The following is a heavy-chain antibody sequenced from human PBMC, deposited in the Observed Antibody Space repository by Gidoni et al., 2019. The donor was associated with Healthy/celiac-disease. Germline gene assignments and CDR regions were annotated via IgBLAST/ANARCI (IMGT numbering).Heavy chain of an antibody. CDR1: GFTFSSYS. V-gene: IGHV3-21*01. CDR2: MSSSSSYI. D-gene: IGHD3-16*02. Sequence: EVQLVESGGGLVKPGGSMRLSCAASGFTFSSYSMNWVRQAPGKGLGWVSSMSSSSSYIYYAHSVKGRFTIARDNAKNSLYLQMNSLRAEDTAVYYCARGVRRPENWFDPWGQGTLVTVSS. J-gene: IGHJ5*02. CDR3: ARGVRRPENWFDP.